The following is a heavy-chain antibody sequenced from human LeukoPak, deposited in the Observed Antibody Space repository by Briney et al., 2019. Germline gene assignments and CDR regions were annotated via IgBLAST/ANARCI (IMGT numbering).Heavy chain of an antibody. CDR1: GGSISSSY. CDR3: ARGGYEGCDP. D-gene: IGHD1-1*01. J-gene: IGHJ5*02. CDR2: IYASGST. Sequence: SETLSLTCTVSGGSISSSYWSWIRQPAGKGLEWIGRIYASGSTSYNPSLKSRVTMSVDTSKNHFSLSLTSVTAADTAVYYCARGGYEGCDPWGQGTLVTVSS. V-gene: IGHV4-4*07.